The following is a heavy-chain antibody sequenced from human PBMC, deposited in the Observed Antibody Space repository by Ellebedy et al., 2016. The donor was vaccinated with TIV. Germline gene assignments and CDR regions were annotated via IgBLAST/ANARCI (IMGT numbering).Heavy chain of an antibody. J-gene: IGHJ4*02. Sequence: MPSETLSLTCAVYGGSFSGYYWSWIRQPPGKGLEWIGEINHSGSTSYNPSLKSRVTMSVDTSKNQFSLKRSSVTAADTAVYYCTRAFAYSSGWAFDSWGQGTLVTVSS. V-gene: IGHV4-34*01. CDR3: TRAFAYSSGWAFDS. D-gene: IGHD6-19*01. CDR2: INHSGST. CDR1: GGSFSGYY.